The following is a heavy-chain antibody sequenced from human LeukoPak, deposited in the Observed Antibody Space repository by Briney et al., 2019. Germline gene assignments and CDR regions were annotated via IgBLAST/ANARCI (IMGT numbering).Heavy chain of an antibody. V-gene: IGHV3-23*01. Sequence: GGSLRLSCAASGFTFSSYAMSWVRQAPGKGLEWFSAISGSGGSTYYADSVKGRFTISRDNSKNTLYLQMNSLRAEDTAVYYCAKSVGTYYDFWSGYPGGDWFDPWGQGTLVTVSS. D-gene: IGHD3-3*01. CDR1: GFTFSSYA. CDR3: AKSVGTYYDFWSGYPGGDWFDP. J-gene: IGHJ5*02. CDR2: ISGSGGST.